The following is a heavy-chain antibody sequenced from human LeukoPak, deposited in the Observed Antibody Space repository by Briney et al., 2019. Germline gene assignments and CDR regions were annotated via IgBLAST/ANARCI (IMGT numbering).Heavy chain of an antibody. J-gene: IGHJ5*02. CDR3: ARASTEYAVTDGFDT. D-gene: IGHD4-17*01. V-gene: IGHV3-21*01. Sequence: GGSLRLSCAASGFTFRDYTMNRVRQSPGKGLQWVSYVSFGSSYISYADSLKGRFTISRDDAKSSVYLEMTSLRAEDTAVYYCARASTEYAVTDGFDTWGPGTLVIVSS. CDR2: VSFGSSYI. CDR1: GFTFRDYT.